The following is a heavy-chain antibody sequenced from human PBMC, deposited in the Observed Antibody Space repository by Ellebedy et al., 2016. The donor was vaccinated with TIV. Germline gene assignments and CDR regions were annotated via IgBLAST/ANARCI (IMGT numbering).Heavy chain of an antibody. CDR1: GGTFSSYA. CDR2: IIPILGIA. Sequence: SVKVSCXASGGTFSSYAISWVRQAPGQGLEWMGRIIPILGIANYAQKFQGRVTITADKSTSTAYMELSSLRSEDTAVYYCAREFGVGTVVSGFDPWGQGTLVTVSS. D-gene: IGHD2-21*02. CDR3: AREFGVGTVVSGFDP. J-gene: IGHJ5*02. V-gene: IGHV1-69*04.